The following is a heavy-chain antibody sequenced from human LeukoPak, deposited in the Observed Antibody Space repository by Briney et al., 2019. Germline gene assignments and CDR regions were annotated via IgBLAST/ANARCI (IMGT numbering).Heavy chain of an antibody. CDR1: GFTFSSYA. CDR3: ARDEGFVVVTAILDY. Sequence: PGRSRRLSCAASGFTFSSYAMHWVRQAPGKGLEWVAVISYDGSNKYYADSVKGRFTISRDNSKNTLYLQMNGLRAEDTAVYYCARDEGFVVVTAILDYWGQGTLVTVSS. V-gene: IGHV3-30-3*01. J-gene: IGHJ4*02. CDR2: ISYDGSNK. D-gene: IGHD2-21*02.